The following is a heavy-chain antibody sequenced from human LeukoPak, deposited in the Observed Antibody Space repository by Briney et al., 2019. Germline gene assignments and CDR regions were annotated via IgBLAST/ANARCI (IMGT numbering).Heavy chain of an antibody. CDR3: AVYSSSWTDYFDY. CDR1: GFTVSSNY. J-gene: IGHJ4*02. D-gene: IGHD6-13*01. CDR2: IYSGGST. V-gene: IGHV3-53*01. Sequence: GGSLRLSCAASGFTVSSNYMSWVRQAPGKGLEWVSVIYSGGSTYYADSVKGRFTISRDNSKNTLYLQMNSLRAEDTAVYYCAVYSSSWTDYFDYWGQGTLVTVSS.